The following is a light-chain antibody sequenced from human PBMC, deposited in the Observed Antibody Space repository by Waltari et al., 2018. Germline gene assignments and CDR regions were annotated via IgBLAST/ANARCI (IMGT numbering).Light chain of an antibody. V-gene: IGKV3-11*01. CDR3: QQRSNWTPHT. J-gene: IGKJ2*01. CDR2: DAS. Sequence: ELVLTQSPATLSLSPGETATLPCRASQSVGTYLAWYQQKPGQVPSLLIYDASNRATGIPARFRGSGSGTDFTLTISNLEAEDFAVYYCQQRSNWTPHTFGQGARLEIK. CDR1: QSVGTY.